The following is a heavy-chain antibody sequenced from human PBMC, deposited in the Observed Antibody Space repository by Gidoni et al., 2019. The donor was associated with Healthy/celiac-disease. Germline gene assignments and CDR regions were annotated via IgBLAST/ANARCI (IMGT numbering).Heavy chain of an antibody. Sequence: QVQLVESGGGVVQPGRSLRLSCAASGFTFSSSAMHWVRQAPGKGLEWVAVISYDGSNKYYADSVKGRFTISRDNSKNTLYLQMNSLRAEDTAVYYCARPSKLMYYYGSGVFDIWGQGTMVTVSS. V-gene: IGHV3-30-3*01. CDR1: GFTFSSSA. D-gene: IGHD3-10*01. J-gene: IGHJ3*02. CDR2: ISYDGSNK. CDR3: ARPSKLMYYYGSGVFDI.